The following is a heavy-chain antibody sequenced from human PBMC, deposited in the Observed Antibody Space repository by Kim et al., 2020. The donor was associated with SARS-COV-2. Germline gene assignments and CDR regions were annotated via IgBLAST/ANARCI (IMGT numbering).Heavy chain of an antibody. CDR1: GGTFSSYA. J-gene: IGHJ4*02. Sequence: SVKVSCKASGGTFSSYAISWVRQAPGQGLEWMGGIIPIFGTANYAQKFQGRVTITADESTSTAYMELSSLRSEDTAVYYCASPEAGRYYGSGSYYNWGQGTLVTVSS. D-gene: IGHD3-10*01. CDR2: IIPIFGTA. V-gene: IGHV1-69*13. CDR3: ASPEAGRYYGSGSYYN.